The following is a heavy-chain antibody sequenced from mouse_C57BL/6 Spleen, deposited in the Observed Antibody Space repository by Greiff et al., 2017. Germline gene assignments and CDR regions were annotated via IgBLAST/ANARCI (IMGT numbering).Heavy chain of an antibody. J-gene: IGHJ2*01. CDR1: GYTFTSYW. Sequence: QVQLQQPGAELVKPGASVKMSCKASGYTFTSYWITWVKQRPGQGLEWIGDIYPGSGSTNYNEKFKSKATLTVDTSSSTAYMQLSSLTSEDSAVYYCANSYGSSYYFDYWGQGTTLTVSS. CDR2: IYPGSGST. D-gene: IGHD1-1*01. V-gene: IGHV1-55*01. CDR3: ANSYGSSYYFDY.